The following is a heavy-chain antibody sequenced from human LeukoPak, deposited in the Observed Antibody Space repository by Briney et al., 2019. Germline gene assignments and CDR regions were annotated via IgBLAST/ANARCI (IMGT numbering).Heavy chain of an antibody. Sequence: ASVKVSCKASGYTFTSYAMNWVRQAPGQGLEWMGWINTNTGNPTYAQGFTGRFVFSLDTSVSTAYLQISSLKAEDTAVYYCARVLYGEGLGYYYYYGMDVWGQGTTVTVSS. V-gene: IGHV7-4-1*02. CDR3: ARVLYGEGLGYYYYYGMDV. J-gene: IGHJ6*02. CDR1: GYTFTSYA. CDR2: INTNTGNP. D-gene: IGHD3-3*01.